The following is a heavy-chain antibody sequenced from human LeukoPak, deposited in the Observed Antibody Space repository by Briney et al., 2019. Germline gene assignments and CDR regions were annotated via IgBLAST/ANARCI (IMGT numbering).Heavy chain of an antibody. CDR1: GFTFSSYG. CDR3: ARDLDHGDHGVGFFDY. J-gene: IGHJ4*02. D-gene: IGHD4-17*01. CDR2: ISGSGGST. V-gene: IGHV3-23*01. Sequence: GGTLRLSCAASGFTFSSYGMSWVRQAPGKGLEWVSAISGSGGSTYYADSVKGRFTISRDNSKNTLYLQMNSLRAEDTAVYYCARDLDHGDHGVGFFDYWGQGTLVTVSS.